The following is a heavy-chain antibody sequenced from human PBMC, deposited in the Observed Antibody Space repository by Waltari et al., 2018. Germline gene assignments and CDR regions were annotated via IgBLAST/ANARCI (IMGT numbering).Heavy chain of an antibody. J-gene: IGHJ5*02. CDR1: GGSISGFY. CDR2: FYYTGIT. Sequence: QVQLQESGPSLLKPSETLSLICTVSGGSISGFYWSWVRQPPGKGLDWIVYFYYTGITNFNPSLKSRVTMSVDTSKNQFSLKLSSVTAADTAFYYCARGGGGDWEWFDPWGQGTLVTVSS. D-gene: IGHD2-21*02. CDR3: ARGGGGDWEWFDP. V-gene: IGHV4-59*01.